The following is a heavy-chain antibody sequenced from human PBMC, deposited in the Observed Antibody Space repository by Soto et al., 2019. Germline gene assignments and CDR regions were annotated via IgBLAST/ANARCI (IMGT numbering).Heavy chain of an antibody. D-gene: IGHD1-1*01. V-gene: IGHV3-23*01. CDR3: TKRATTVPTPANYFDS. CDR1: GFTFSDFS. CDR2: LTRRGTS. J-gene: IGHJ4*02. Sequence: EVHLLESGGGLVQPGGSLRLSCAASGFTFSDFSMSWVRQTPERGLEWVSTLTRRGTSYYADSVQGRFTVSRDNSKNTLSLQMHSLRVEHTALYYCTKRATTVPTPANYFDSWGQGTLVTVSS.